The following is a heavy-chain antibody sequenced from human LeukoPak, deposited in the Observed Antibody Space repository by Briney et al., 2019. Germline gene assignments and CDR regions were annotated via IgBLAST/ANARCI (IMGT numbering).Heavy chain of an antibody. D-gene: IGHD6-13*01. Sequence: ASVKVSCKASGYTFTSYYMHWVRQAPGQGLEWMGIINPSGGSTSYAQKFQGRVTMTRDTSTSTVYMELSSLRSEDTAVYYCASNPSGYSSSWYTGDYYYMDVWGKGTTVTVSS. CDR3: ASNPSGYSSSWYTGDYYYMDV. CDR2: INPSGGST. V-gene: IGHV1-46*01. CDR1: GYTFTSYY. J-gene: IGHJ6*03.